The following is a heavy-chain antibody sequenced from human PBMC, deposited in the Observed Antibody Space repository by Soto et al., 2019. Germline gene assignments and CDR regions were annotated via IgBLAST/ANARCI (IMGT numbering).Heavy chain of an antibody. D-gene: IGHD2-8*01. CDR1: GGSVSNGMYY. Sequence: SETLSLTCTVSGGSVSNGMYYWSWIRQPPGKGLEWIGNVYFTGTTIYNPSLKSRVTMSVDTYKDQFFLKLTSVTAADPAVYYCARYCNNSDWRHLYYFDYWGLGTLVTVSS. CDR3: ARYCNNSDWRHLYYFDY. J-gene: IGHJ4*02. CDR2: VYFTGTT. V-gene: IGHV4-61*01.